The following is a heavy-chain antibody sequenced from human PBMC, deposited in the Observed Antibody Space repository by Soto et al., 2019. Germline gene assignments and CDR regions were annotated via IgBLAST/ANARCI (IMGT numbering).Heavy chain of an antibody. J-gene: IGHJ4*02. CDR3: AKRKYCSSTTCFDY. CDR1: GFTVSISY. CDR2: MYSGGET. D-gene: IGHD2-2*01. Sequence: EVLLVESGGALVQPGGSLRLSCAASGFTVSISYMSWVRQVPGKGLDWVSIMYSGGETYYAASVKGRFTMSRDNSKNTLDLQMTSLTAEDTAVYYCAKRKYCSSTTCFDYWGQGTLVTVSS. V-gene: IGHV3-66*01.